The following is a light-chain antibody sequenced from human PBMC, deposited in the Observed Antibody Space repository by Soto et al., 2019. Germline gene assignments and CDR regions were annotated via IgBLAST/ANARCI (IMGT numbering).Light chain of an antibody. V-gene: IGKV1-5*03. CDR3: QQYKTYPWT. CDR1: QSISSW. J-gene: IGKJ1*01. CDR2: KAS. Sequence: DIQMTQSPSTLSASVGDRVTITCRASQSISSWLAWYQQKPGRAPKLLIYKASGLESGVPSRFSGGGSGTEFPLTISSLPHDDFATYSCQQYKTYPWTFGQGTKVEI.